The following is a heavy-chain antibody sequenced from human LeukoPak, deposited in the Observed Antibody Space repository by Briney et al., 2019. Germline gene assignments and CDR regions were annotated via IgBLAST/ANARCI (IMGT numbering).Heavy chain of an antibody. CDR3: ARAIINNWNYRVTPLGY. V-gene: IGHV1-8*01. J-gene: IGHJ4*02. CDR2: MNPNSGNT. D-gene: IGHD1-7*01. CDR1: VYTFTSYY. Sequence: ASVKVSCKASVYTFTSYYINWVRQATGQGLEWMGWMNPNSGNTGYAQKFQGRVTMTRNTSISTAYMELSSLRSEDTAVYYCARAIINNWNYRVTPLGYWGQGTLVTVSS.